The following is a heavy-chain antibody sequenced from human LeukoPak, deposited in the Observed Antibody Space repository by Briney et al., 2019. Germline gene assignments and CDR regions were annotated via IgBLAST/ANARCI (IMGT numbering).Heavy chain of an antibody. CDR3: VSWRASGSYLTPTFYFDY. Sequence: GGSLRLSCAASGFAFSNYAMHWVRQAPGKGLEWVAVISYDGSNKYYADSVKGRFTISRDNSKNTLYLQMNSLRVEDTAVYYCVSWRASGSYLTPTFYFDYWGQGTLVTVSS. CDR1: GFAFSNYA. CDR2: ISYDGSNK. V-gene: IGHV3-30*04. J-gene: IGHJ4*02. D-gene: IGHD1-26*01.